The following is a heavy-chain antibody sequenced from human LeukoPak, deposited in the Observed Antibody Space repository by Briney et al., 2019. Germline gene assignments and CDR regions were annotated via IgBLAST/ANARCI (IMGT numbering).Heavy chain of an antibody. CDR3: AKDLPQHYDFWSGYYGGFDY. Sequence: GGSLRLSCAASGFTFEDYAMHWVRQGPGKGLEWVSLISGNGNNIYYADSVKGRFTISRDNSKNSLYLQMNSLRTEDTALYYCAKDLPQHYDFWSGYYGGFDYWGQGTLVTVSS. CDR2: ISGNGNNI. V-gene: IGHV3-43*02. CDR1: GFTFEDYA. D-gene: IGHD3-3*01. J-gene: IGHJ4*02.